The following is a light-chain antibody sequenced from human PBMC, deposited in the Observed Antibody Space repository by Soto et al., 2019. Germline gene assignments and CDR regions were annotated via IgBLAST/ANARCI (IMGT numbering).Light chain of an antibody. V-gene: IGKV3-11*01. J-gene: IGKJ5*01. Sequence: EVVMTQSPCTLSLSPGERATLSCRASQSVSSKYLAWYQQKPGQAPRLLIYDASNRATGIPARFSGSGSGTDFTLIISSLEPEDFAVYYCQQRSNWPPFTFGQGTRLEIK. CDR2: DAS. CDR3: QQRSNWPPFT. CDR1: QSVSSKY.